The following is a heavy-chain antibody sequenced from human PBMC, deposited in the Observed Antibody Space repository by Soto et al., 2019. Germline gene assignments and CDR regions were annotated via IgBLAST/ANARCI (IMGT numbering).Heavy chain of an antibody. V-gene: IGHV3-30*18. D-gene: IGHD5-12*01. CDR2: ISYDGSNK. CDR3: AKDREMATSSYYGMDV. CDR1: GFTFSSYG. Sequence: PGGSLRLSCGASGFTFSSYGMHWVRQAPGKGLEWVAVISYDGSNKYYADSVKGRFTISRDNSKNTLYLQMNSLRAEDTAVYYCAKDREMATSSYYGMDVWGQGTTVTVSS. J-gene: IGHJ6*02.